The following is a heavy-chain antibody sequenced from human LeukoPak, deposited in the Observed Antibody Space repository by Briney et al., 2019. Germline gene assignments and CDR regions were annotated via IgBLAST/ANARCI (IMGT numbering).Heavy chain of an antibody. CDR3: ARTGGSIPPGIYYMDV. CDR2: INPNNGGT. V-gene: IGHV1-2*02. J-gene: IGHJ6*03. D-gene: IGHD2-15*01. CDR1: GYTFTGYY. Sequence: ASVKVSCKASGYTFTGYYMHWVRQAPGQGLEWMGWINPNNGGTNYAQKFQGRVTMTRDTSISIAYMELSRLRSDDTAVYYCARTGGSIPPGIYYMDVWDKGTTVTVSS.